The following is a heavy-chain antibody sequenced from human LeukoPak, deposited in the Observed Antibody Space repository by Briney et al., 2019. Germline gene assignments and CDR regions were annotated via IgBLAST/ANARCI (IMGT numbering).Heavy chain of an antibody. CDR3: ARQRGSGCLDY. J-gene: IGHJ4*02. Sequence: GGSLRLSCAASRFTLSNYWMSWVRQAPGKGLEWVANIKQDGSETYYVDSVKGRFTISRDNAKNSLSLQMNSLRAEDMAVYYCARQRGSGCLDYRGQGTLVTVSS. CDR2: IKQDGSET. D-gene: IGHD6-19*01. CDR1: RFTLSNYW. V-gene: IGHV3-7*01.